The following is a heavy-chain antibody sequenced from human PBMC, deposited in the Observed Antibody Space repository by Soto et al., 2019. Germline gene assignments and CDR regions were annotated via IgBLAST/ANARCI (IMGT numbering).Heavy chain of an antibody. V-gene: IGHV4-59*08. CDR2: IYYSGST. D-gene: IGHD3-9*01. Sequence: PSETLSLTCTVSGGSISSYYWSWILQPPGKGLEWIGYIYYSGSTNYNPSLKSRVTISVDTSKNQFSLKLSSVTAADTAVYYCARHHYDMAPTEVWGKGTTVTVSS. CDR1: GGSISSYY. CDR3: ARHHYDMAPTEV. J-gene: IGHJ6*04.